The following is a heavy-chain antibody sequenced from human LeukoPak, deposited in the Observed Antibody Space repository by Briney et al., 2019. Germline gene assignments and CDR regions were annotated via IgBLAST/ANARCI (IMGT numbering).Heavy chain of an antibody. CDR1: GFTFSSYW. CDR2: INSDGSST. CDR3: ARGYCSGGSCYYYYYYMDV. V-gene: IGHV3-74*01. D-gene: IGHD2-15*01. J-gene: IGHJ6*03. Sequence: GGSLRLSCAASGFTFSSYWMHWVRQAPGKGLVWVSRINSDGSSTSYADSVKGRFTISRDNAKSTLYLQMNSLRAEDTAVYYCARGYCSGGSCYYYYYYMDVWGKGTTVTVSS.